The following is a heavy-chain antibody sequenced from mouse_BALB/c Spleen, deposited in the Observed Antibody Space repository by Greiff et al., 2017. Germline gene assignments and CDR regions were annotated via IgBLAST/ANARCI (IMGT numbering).Heavy chain of an antibody. CDR1: GYTFTDYE. Sequence: VQLQESGAELVRPGASVTLSCKASGYTFTDYEMHWVKQTPVHGLEWIGAIDPETGGTAYNQKFKGKATLTADKSSSTAYMQLSSLTSDDSAVYFCARSGYYGSSSSYWGQGTLVTVSA. J-gene: IGHJ3*01. CDR3: ARSGYYGSSSSY. V-gene: IGHV1-15*01. CDR2: IDPETGGT. D-gene: IGHD1-1*01.